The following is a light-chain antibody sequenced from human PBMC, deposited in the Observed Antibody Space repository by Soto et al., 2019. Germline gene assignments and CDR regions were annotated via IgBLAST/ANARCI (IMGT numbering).Light chain of an antibody. CDR1: QRVSSN. Sequence: ETVMTQSPATLSVSPGERATLSCRASQRVSSNLAWYQQKPGQPPRLLIYDISTRSTSIPTRFSGSGSGTEFTLTISSLQSEDFAVYYCQQYNSWPLTFGGGTKVEIK. CDR2: DIS. J-gene: IGKJ4*01. V-gene: IGKV3D-15*01. CDR3: QQYNSWPLT.